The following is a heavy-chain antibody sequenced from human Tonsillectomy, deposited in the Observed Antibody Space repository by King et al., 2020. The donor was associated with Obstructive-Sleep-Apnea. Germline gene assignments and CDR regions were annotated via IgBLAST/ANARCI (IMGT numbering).Heavy chain of an antibody. V-gene: IGHV4-30-2*01. CDR3: ARTTVTEGVEY. CDR2: IYQSWSA. Sequence: LQLQESGSGLVKPSQTLSLTCAVSCGSITSGGYSWSWIRQPPGKGLEWIGYIYQSWSAYYNPAAKSRITISLDRSKNEFYLNLTSVTAADTAVYYCARTTVTEGVEYWGQGTLVTVSS. D-gene: IGHD4-17*01. J-gene: IGHJ4*02. CDR1: CGSITSGGYS.